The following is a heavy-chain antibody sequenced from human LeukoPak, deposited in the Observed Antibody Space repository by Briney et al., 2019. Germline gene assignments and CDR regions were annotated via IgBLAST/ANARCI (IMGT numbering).Heavy chain of an antibody. CDR3: ARVDRVKVRDYYYYYGMDV. CDR1: GYTFTGYY. CDR2: INPNSGGT. J-gene: IGHJ6*02. V-gene: IGHV1-2*04. D-gene: IGHD1-1*01. Sequence: ASVKVSCKASGYTFTGYYMHWVRQAPGQGLEWMGWINPNSGGTNYAQKFQGWVTMTWDTSISTAYMELSRLRSDDTAVYYCARVDRVKVRDYYYYYGMDVWGQGTTVTVSS.